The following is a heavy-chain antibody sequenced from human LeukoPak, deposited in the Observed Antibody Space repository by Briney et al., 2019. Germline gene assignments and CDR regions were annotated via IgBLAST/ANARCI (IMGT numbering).Heavy chain of an antibody. CDR3: AREGSSSWYTGYYYYYGMDV. CDR1: GFTFSSYA. J-gene: IGHJ6*02. D-gene: IGHD6-13*01. Sequence: GGSLRLSCAASGFTFSSYAMSWVRQAPGKGLEWVANIKQDGSEKYYVDSVKGRFTISRDNAKNSLYLQMNSLRAEDTAVYYCAREGSSSWYTGYYYYYGMDVWGQGTTVTVSS. V-gene: IGHV3-7*03. CDR2: IKQDGSEK.